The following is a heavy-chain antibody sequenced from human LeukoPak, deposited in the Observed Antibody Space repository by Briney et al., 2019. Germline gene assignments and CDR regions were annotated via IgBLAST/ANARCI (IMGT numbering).Heavy chain of an antibody. CDR1: GFTFSSYS. V-gene: IGHV3-21*01. CDR2: ISSSSSYI. CDR3: ARDRSYEVVPAAKDAFDI. Sequence: PGGSLRLSCAASGFTFSSYSMNWVRQAPGKGLEWVSSISSSSSYIYYADSVKGRFTISRDNAKNSLYLQMNSLRAEDTAVYYCARDRSYEVVPAAKDAFDIWGQGTMVTVSS. J-gene: IGHJ3*02. D-gene: IGHD2-2*01.